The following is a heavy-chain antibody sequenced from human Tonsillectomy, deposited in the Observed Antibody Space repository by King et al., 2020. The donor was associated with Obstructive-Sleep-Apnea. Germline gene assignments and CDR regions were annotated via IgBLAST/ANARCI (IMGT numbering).Heavy chain of an antibody. CDR3: ARGIGAAAVNWFDP. J-gene: IGHJ5*02. CDR1: GGSFSDYY. D-gene: IGHD6-13*01. CDR2: INHSGST. V-gene: IGHV4-34*01. Sequence: VQLQQWGAGLLKPSETLSLTCAVFGGSFSDYYCSWIRQPPGKGLEWIGEINHSGSTNYNPSLKSRVTISVDTSKNQFSLKLNSVTAADTAVYYCARGIGAAAVNWFDPWGQGTLVTVSS.